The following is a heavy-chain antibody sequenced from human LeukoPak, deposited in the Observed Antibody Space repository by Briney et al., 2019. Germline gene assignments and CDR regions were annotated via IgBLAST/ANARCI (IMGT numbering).Heavy chain of an antibody. CDR3: AREYSYGYDY. D-gene: IGHD5-18*01. CDR1: GFTFSDYS. V-gene: IGHV3-21*01. Sequence: GGSLRLSCAASGFTFSDYSMTWVRQAPGKGLEWVSSISSKSNYIYYADSGKGRFTISRDNAKHSVFLQMTSLRADDTAVYYCAREYSYGYDYWGQGTLVTVSS. J-gene: IGHJ4*02. CDR2: ISSKSNYI.